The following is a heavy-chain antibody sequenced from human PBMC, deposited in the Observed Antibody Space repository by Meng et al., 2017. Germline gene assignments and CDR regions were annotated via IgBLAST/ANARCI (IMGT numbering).Heavy chain of an antibody. CDR3: ARDRLAGYCSSTSCYGFDM. CDR2: INWHGGST. CDR1: GFTLDDYG. J-gene: IGHJ3*02. Sequence: AGSLRLSCAAAGFTLDDYGMSCVRQAPGEGLVWVSGINWHGGSTGYVDSVKGRFTISRDNAKYSLYLQMNSLRAAYTALYYCARDRLAGYCSSTSCYGFDMWGQGTMVTVSS. D-gene: IGHD2-2*01. V-gene: IGHV3-20*04.